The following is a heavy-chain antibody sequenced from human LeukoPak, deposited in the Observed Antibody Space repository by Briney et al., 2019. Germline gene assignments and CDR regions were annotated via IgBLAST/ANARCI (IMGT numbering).Heavy chain of an antibody. Sequence: GGSLRLSCAASGFTFSSQGMSWVRQAPGKGLEWVSGITGSGSITYYSDSVKGRFAISRDNSNNTVYLQLNSLRVEDTAVYYCANTQGYFDYWGQGTLVTVSS. CDR1: GFTFSSQG. CDR3: ANTQGYFDY. J-gene: IGHJ4*02. V-gene: IGHV3-23*01. CDR2: ITGSGSIT.